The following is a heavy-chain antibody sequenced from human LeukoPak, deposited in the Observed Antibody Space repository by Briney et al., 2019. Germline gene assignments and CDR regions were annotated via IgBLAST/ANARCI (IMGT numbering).Heavy chain of an antibody. V-gene: IGHV3-23*01. CDR3: AKDRYYYDSSGTQRFDP. CDR2: ISGSGGST. CDR1: GFTFSSYA. J-gene: IGHJ5*02. D-gene: IGHD3-22*01. Sequence: GGSLRLSCAASGFTFSSYAMSWVRQAPGKGLHWVSAISGSGGSTYYADSVKGRFTISRDNSKNTLYLQMNSLRAEDTAVYYCAKDRYYYDSSGTQRFDPWGQGTLVTVSS.